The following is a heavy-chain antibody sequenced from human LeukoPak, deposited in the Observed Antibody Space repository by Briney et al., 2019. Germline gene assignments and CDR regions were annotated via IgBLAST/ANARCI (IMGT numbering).Heavy chain of an antibody. Sequence: ASVKVSCKVSGYTLTELSMHWVRQAPGKGLEWMGGFDPEDGETIYAQKFQGRVTMTEDTSTDTAYMELSSLRSEDTAVYYCATDRRITIFGVVIPFDYWGQGTLVTVSS. J-gene: IGHJ4*02. V-gene: IGHV1-24*01. D-gene: IGHD3-3*01. CDR1: GYTLTELS. CDR3: ATDRRITIFGVVIPFDY. CDR2: FDPEDGET.